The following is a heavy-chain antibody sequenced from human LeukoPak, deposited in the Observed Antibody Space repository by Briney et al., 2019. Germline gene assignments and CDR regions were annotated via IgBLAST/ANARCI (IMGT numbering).Heavy chain of an antibody. Sequence: GESLKISCKGSGYSFTSYWIGWVRQMPGKGLEWMGIINPGYSDIRYSPSFQGQVTISTDKSVSTAYLQWSSLKASDTAIYYCARHDKGYSGYVTLDYWGQGTLVTVSS. J-gene: IGHJ4*02. CDR2: INPGYSDI. CDR3: ARHDKGYSGYVTLDY. CDR1: GYSFTSYW. V-gene: IGHV5-51*01. D-gene: IGHD5-12*01.